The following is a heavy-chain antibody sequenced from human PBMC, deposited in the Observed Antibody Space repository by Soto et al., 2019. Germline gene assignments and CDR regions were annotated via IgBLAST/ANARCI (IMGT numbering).Heavy chain of an antibody. D-gene: IGHD2-15*01. Sequence: EVHLVESGGGLEQPGGSLRLSCAASGFTFSSYTMAWVRQAPGKGLEWVSQISSSSSTIYYADSVKGRFTISRDNAKNSLYLQMNSLRAEDTAVYYCARATSHPEDYWGQGTLVTVSS. CDR2: ISSSSSTI. V-gene: IGHV3-48*01. J-gene: IGHJ4*02. CDR3: ARATSHPEDY. CDR1: GFTFSSYT.